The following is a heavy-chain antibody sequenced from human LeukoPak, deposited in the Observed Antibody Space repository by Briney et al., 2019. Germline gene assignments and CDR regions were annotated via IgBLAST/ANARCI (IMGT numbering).Heavy chain of an antibody. CDR2: ISGNGGNT. Sequence: GGSLRLSCAASGFTFSSYAMSWVRQAPGRGLEWVSAISGNGGNTYYADSVKGRFTISRDNSKNTLYLQMNSLRAEDTAVYYCAKWRGYYSGAYDYWGQGTLVTVSS. J-gene: IGHJ4*02. CDR3: AKWRGYYSGAYDY. CDR1: GFTFSSYA. V-gene: IGHV3-23*01. D-gene: IGHD3-3*01.